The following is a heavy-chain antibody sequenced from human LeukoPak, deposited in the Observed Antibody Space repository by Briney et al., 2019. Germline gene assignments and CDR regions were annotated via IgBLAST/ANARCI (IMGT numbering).Heavy chain of an antibody. Sequence: GGSLRLSCAASGFTFSSYWMHWVRQAPGKGLVWVSRINSDGSSTSYADSVKGRFTISRDNAKNTLYLQMNSLRAEDTAVYYCARSGYGSGSYYPPNWFDPWGQGTLVSVSS. CDR1: GFTFSSYW. CDR2: INSDGSST. J-gene: IGHJ5*02. D-gene: IGHD3-10*01. CDR3: ARSGYGSGSYYPPNWFDP. V-gene: IGHV3-74*01.